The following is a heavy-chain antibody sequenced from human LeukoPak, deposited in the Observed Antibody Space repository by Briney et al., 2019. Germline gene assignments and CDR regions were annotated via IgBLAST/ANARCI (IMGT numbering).Heavy chain of an antibody. CDR2: INHSGST. J-gene: IGHJ4*02. Sequence: SETLSLTCTVSGGSISSSSYYWGWIRQPPGKGLEWIGEINHSGSTNYNPSLKSRVTISVDTSKNQFSLKLSSVTAADTAVYYCARRARYYDFWSGYSWVDYWGQGTLVTVSS. V-gene: IGHV4-39*07. CDR1: GGSISSSSYY. CDR3: ARRARYYDFWSGYSWVDY. D-gene: IGHD3-3*01.